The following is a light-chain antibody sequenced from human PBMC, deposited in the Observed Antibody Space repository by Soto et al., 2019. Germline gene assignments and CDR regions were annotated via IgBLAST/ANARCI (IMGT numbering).Light chain of an antibody. J-gene: IGLJ3*02. Sequence: QSALTQPASVSGSPGQSITISCTGTSSDVGGYDHVSWYQQHPGKAPKLIIYDVTVRPSGISPRFSVSKSDNTASLAVSGLQPEDEADYYCSSYTNKDTLLFGGGTKLTVL. CDR3: SSYTNKDTLL. V-gene: IGLV2-14*03. CDR1: SSDVGGYDH. CDR2: DVT.